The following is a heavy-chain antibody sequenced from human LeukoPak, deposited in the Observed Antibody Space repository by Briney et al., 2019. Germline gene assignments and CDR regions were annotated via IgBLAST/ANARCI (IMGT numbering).Heavy chain of an antibody. V-gene: IGHV5-51*01. D-gene: IGHD3-9*01. CDR1: YW. J-gene: IGHJ4*02. Sequence: YWSWIRQPPGKGLEWMGIIYPGDSDTRYSPSFQGQVTISADKSISTAYLQWSSLKASDTAMYYCARHNGAAYYDILTGYYIDYWGQGTLVTVSS. CDR2: IYPGDSDT. CDR3: ARHNGAAYYDILTGYYIDY.